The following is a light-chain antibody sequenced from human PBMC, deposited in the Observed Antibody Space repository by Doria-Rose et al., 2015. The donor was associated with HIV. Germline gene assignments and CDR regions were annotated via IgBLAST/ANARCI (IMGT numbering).Light chain of an antibody. CDR3: QSYDSRLSVYV. CDR2: GNT. V-gene: IGLV1-40*01. CDR1: RSNIEAGFD. Sequence: QSVLTQPPSVSGAPGQRVAISCTGSRSNIEAGFDVNWYQQFSGTDAKLLIHGNTNRPSGVPDRFSGSKSGTSASLAISGLQAEDEADYYCQSYDSRLSVYVFGTGTKVTVL. J-gene: IGLJ1*01.